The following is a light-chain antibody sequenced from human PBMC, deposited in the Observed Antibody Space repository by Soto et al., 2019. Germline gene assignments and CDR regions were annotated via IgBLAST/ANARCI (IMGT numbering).Light chain of an antibody. V-gene: IGKV3-11*01. CDR3: QQRSNWL. Sequence: ENLLTQSPATLSLSRGERATLSCRASQSVSNYVAWYQQKPGQAPRLLIYDASNRATGIPARFSGSGSGTDFTLTISSLEPEDFAVYYCQQRSNWLFGPGTKVDIK. CDR1: QSVSNY. CDR2: DAS. J-gene: IGKJ3*01.